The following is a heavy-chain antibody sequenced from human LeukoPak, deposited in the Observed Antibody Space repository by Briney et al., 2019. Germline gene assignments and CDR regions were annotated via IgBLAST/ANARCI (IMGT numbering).Heavy chain of an antibody. CDR3: ASLKNSYDSSGYLVTDAFDI. J-gene: IGHJ3*02. CDR1: GYTFTSYD. D-gene: IGHD3-22*01. CDR2: ISAYNGNT. Sequence: GASVKASCKASGYTFTSYDISWVRQAPGQGLEWMGWISAYNGNTNYEQKLQGRVTMTTDTSTSTAYMELRSLRSDDTAVYYCASLKNSYDSSGYLVTDAFDIWGQGTMVTVSS. V-gene: IGHV1-18*01.